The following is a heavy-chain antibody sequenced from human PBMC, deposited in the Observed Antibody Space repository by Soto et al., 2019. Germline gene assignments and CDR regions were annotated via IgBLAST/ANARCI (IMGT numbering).Heavy chain of an antibody. V-gene: IGHV3-21*01. Sequence: EMQLVESGGGLVKPGGSLRLSCVVSGFTFSSYSMNWVRQAPGRGLEWVSSISRSSDYIYYGDSVKGRFIISRDNAKNALYLQMNSLRAEDTAIYYCAKGMTLAVSLYYYYGMDVWGQGTTVTVSS. CDR1: GFTFSSYS. CDR3: AKGMTLAVSLYYYYGMDV. J-gene: IGHJ6*02. CDR2: ISRSSDYI. D-gene: IGHD6-19*01.